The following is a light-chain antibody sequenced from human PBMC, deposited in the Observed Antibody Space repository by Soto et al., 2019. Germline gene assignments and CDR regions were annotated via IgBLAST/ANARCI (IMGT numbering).Light chain of an antibody. Sequence: QSVLTQPASVSGSPGQSITISCTGTSSDVGSYNLVSWYQQLPGKAPKLMIYGVNKRPSGVSNRFSGSKSGNTASLTISGLQAEDEADYYCCSYAASFGGGTKLTVL. CDR3: CSYAAS. CDR2: GVN. V-gene: IGLV2-23*02. J-gene: IGLJ2*01. CDR1: SSDVGSYNL.